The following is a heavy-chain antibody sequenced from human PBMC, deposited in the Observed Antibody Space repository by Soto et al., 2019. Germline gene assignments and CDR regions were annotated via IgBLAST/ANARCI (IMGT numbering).Heavy chain of an antibody. CDR2: IIPIFGTA. D-gene: IGHD6-13*01. Sequence: SVKVSCKASGGTFSSYAISWVRQAPGQGLEWMGGIIPIFGTANYAQKFQGRVTITADESTSTAYMELSSLRSEDTAVYYCARAQANVSSWYYYYGMDVWGQGTTVTVSS. V-gene: IGHV1-69*13. J-gene: IGHJ6*02. CDR1: GGTFSSYA. CDR3: ARAQANVSSWYYYYGMDV.